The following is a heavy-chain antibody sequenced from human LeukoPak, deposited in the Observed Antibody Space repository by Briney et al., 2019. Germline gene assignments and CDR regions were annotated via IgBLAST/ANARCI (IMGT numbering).Heavy chain of an antibody. CDR3: AKGLERESRLDS. CDR1: GFTFSTYG. CDR2: IRYDAINK. Sequence: GGSLRLSCAASGFTFSTYGMHWVRQAPGKGLEWVAFIRYDAINKYYADSVKGRFTISRDNSRNTLYLQMNSLRAEDTALYYCAKGLERESRLDSWGQGTLVTVSS. J-gene: IGHJ4*02. V-gene: IGHV3-30*02. D-gene: IGHD1-1*01.